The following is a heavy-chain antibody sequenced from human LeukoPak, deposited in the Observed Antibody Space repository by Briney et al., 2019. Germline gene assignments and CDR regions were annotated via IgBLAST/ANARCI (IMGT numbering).Heavy chain of an antibody. CDR1: GGSFSGYY. D-gene: IGHD6-13*01. CDR3: ASSSWESYLVY. Sequence: SETLSLTCAVYGGSFSGYYWSWIRQPPGKGLEWIGEINHSGSTNYNPSLKSRVTISVDTSKNQFSLKLSSVTAADTAVYYCASSSWESYLVYWGQGTLVTVSS. V-gene: IGHV4-34*01. J-gene: IGHJ4*02. CDR2: INHSGST.